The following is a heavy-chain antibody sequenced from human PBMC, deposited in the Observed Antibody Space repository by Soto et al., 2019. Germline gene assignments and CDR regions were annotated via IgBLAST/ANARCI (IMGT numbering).Heavy chain of an antibody. CDR3: VKADTMVRGAYQGVDY. J-gene: IGHJ4*02. V-gene: IGHV3-64D*08. CDR1: GFTFSSYA. D-gene: IGHD3-10*01. CDR2: ISSNGGST. Sequence: EVQLVESGGGLVQPGGSLRLSCSASGFTFSSYAMHWVRQAPGKGLEYVSAISSNGGSTYYADSVKGRFTISRDNSKNTLYLQMSSLRAEDTAVYYCVKADTMVRGAYQGVDYWGQGTLVTVSS.